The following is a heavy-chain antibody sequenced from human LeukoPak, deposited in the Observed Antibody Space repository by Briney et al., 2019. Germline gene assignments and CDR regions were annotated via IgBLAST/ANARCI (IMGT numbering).Heavy chain of an antibody. CDR2: IYTSGST. Sequence: PSETLSLTCTVSGGSISSGSYYWSWIRQPAGKGLEWIGRIYTSGSTNYNPSLKSRVTISVDTSKNQFSLKLSSVTAADTAVCYCARDDTAMPYYFDYWGQGTLVTVSS. V-gene: IGHV4-61*02. J-gene: IGHJ4*02. CDR3: ARDDTAMPYYFDY. D-gene: IGHD5-18*01. CDR1: GGSISSGSYY.